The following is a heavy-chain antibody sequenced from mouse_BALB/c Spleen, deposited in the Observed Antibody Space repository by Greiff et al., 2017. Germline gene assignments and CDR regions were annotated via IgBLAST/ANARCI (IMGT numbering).Heavy chain of an antibody. D-gene: IGHD2-4*01. V-gene: IGHV1-7*01. CDR2: INPSTGYT. J-gene: IGHJ2*01. CDR1: GYTFTSYW. Sequence: QVQLKQSGAELAKPGASVKMSCKASGYTFTSYWMHWVKQRPGQGLEWIGYINPSTGYTEYNQKFKDKATLTADKSSSTAYMQLSSLTSEDSAVYYCARSGMITTRFDYWGQGTTLTVSS. CDR3: ARSGMITTRFDY.